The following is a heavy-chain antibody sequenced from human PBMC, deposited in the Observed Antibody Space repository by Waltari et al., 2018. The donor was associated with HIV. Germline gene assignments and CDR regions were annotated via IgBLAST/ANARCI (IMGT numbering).Heavy chain of an antibody. CDR3: ARQDSSGGNYYYGMDV. V-gene: IGHV3-21*01. CDR2: ISSSSIYI. J-gene: IGHJ6*02. CDR1: GFTFRSYR. Sequence: EVQLVESGGGLVKPGGSLRLSCAASGFTFRSYRLNWVRQAPGKGLEWVSSISSSSIYISYADSVKGRFTISRDNAKNSLYLQMNSLRAEDTAVYYCARQDSSGGNYYYGMDVWGQGTTVTVSS. D-gene: IGHD3-22*01.